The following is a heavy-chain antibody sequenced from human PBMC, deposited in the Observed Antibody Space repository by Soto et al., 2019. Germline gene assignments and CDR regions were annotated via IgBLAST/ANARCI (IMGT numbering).Heavy chain of an antibody. CDR3: ARLPTGFPNWFDS. V-gene: IGHV4-59*08. CDR2: IYYSGST. D-gene: IGHD4-4*01. CDR1: GGSISSYY. Sequence: SETLSLTCAVSGGSISSYYWSWIRQPPGKGLEWIGYIYYSGSTNYNPSLKSRVTMSIDTSKNQFFLTLRSMTAADTAVYYCARLPTGFPNWFDSWGQGALVTVSS. J-gene: IGHJ5*01.